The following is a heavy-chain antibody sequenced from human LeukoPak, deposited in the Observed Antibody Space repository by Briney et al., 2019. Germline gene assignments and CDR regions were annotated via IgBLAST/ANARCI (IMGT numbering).Heavy chain of an antibody. V-gene: IGHV3-21*04. Sequence: GGSLRLSCAASGFTFSHYWMHWVRRAPGKGLEWVSSISSSSSYIYYADSVKGRFTISRDNAKNSLYLQMNSLRAEDTAVYYCAKSPTHYDILGNPDYWGQGTLVTVSS. CDR2: ISSSSSYI. J-gene: IGHJ4*02. CDR1: GFTFSHYW. D-gene: IGHD3-9*01. CDR3: AKSPTHYDILGNPDY.